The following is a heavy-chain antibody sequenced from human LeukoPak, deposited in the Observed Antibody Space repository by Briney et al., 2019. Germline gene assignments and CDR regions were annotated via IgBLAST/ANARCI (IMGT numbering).Heavy chain of an antibody. CDR3: ARSNSYRYYYYYYGMDV. CDR2: IYYSRST. D-gene: IGHD1-1*01. V-gene: IGHV4-59*08. Sequence: RSSETLSLTCTVSGGSISSYYWSWIRQPPGKGLEWIGYIYYSRSTNYNPSLKSRVTISVDTSKNQFSLKLSSVTAADTAVYYCARSNSYRYYYYYYGMDVWGQGTTVTVSS. CDR1: GGSISSYY. J-gene: IGHJ6*02.